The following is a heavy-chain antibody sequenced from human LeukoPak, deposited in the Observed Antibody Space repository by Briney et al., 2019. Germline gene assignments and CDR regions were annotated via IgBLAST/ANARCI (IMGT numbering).Heavy chain of an antibody. Sequence: PSETLSLTCTVFGGSISTYYWNWLRQTAGRGLELVGRIYASGSANYNPPLTNRLTMSIDTSKNQFSLTLTSVTTADTAVYYWGRGTVGATPRVAFDIWGQGTMVTVS. V-gene: IGHV4-4*07. J-gene: IGHJ3*02. D-gene: IGHD1-26*01. CDR3: GRGTVGATPRVAFDI. CDR2: IYASGSA. CDR1: GGSISTYY.